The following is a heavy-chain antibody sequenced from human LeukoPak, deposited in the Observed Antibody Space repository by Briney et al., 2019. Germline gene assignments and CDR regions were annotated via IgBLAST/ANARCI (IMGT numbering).Heavy chain of an antibody. CDR2: ISERGST. V-gene: IGHV3-23*01. CDR3: AKERAGYTNPYYFDY. D-gene: IGHD3-16*02. Sequence: GGSLRLSCVVSGISLSNYAMSWVRQAPGKGLEWVSGISERGSTKYADSVKGRFTMSRDNSLNTVFLQMNSLRAEDTAVYYCAKERAGYTNPYYFDYWGQGTLVTVSS. CDR1: GISLSNYA. J-gene: IGHJ4*02.